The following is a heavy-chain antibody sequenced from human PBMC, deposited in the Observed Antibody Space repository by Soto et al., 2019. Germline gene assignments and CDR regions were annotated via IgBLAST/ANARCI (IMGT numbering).Heavy chain of an antibody. CDR3: ARESHDILTGPPWVWYFDL. CDR1: GGPFGGHS. CDR2: INDRGSI. D-gene: IGHD3-9*01. J-gene: IGHJ2*01. Sequence: QVQLQQWGAGPLRPLETLSLTCGVSGGPFGGHSWAGIPQPPGKGLEWIGEINDRGSINYNPSLKSRVSISVDTSKNHYSLNLRSVTAADTAVYYCARESHDILTGPPWVWYFDLWGRGTLVTVSS. V-gene: IGHV4-34*01.